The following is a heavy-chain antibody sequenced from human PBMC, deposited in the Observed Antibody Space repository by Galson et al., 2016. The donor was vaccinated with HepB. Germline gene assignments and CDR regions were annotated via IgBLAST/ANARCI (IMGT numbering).Heavy chain of an antibody. CDR2: IYSGGST. CDR1: GFTVSSRY. CDR3: ARSYGDSSMGYYYYAMDV. V-gene: IGHV3-66*01. J-gene: IGHJ6*02. D-gene: IGHD4-17*01. Sequence: SLRLSCAVSGFTVSSRYMSWVRQAPGKGLEWVSFIYSGGSTYYADSVRARFTIYRDNSKNTMYLQMNSLRAEDTAVYYCARSYGDSSMGYYYYAMDVWGQGTTVTVSS.